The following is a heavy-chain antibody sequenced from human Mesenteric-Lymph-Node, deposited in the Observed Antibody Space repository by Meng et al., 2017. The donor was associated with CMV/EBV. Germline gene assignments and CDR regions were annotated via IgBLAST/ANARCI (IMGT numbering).Heavy chain of an antibody. D-gene: IGHD6-13*01. CDR1: FSLSPRGVG. CDR2: IYCDDAK. V-gene: IGHV2-5*02. J-gene: IGHJ4*02. CDR3: ARYCSSWGEVAYFDY. Sequence: FSLSPRGVGVCRIRQPPGQALEWLALIYCDDAKRYSPSLKSRLTITKDTSKNQVVLTMTNMDPVDTATYYCARYCSSWGEVAYFDYWGQGTLVTVSS.